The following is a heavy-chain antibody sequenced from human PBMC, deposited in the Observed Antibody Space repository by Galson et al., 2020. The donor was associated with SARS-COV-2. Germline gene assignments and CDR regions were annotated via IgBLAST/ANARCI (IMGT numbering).Heavy chain of an antibody. V-gene: IGHV2-70*01. J-gene: IGHJ6*02. D-gene: IGHD5-12*01. Sequence: SGPTLVKPTQTPTLTCTFSGFSPSTSGLCVSWLRQPPGKALEWLALIDWDDDKYYSTSLKTRLTISKDTSKNQVVLTMTNMDPVDTATYYCARIRVEMATIGNYYYYGMDVWGQGTTVTVSS. CDR2: IDWDDDK. CDR3: ARIRVEMATIGNYYYYGMDV. CDR1: GFSPSTSGLC.